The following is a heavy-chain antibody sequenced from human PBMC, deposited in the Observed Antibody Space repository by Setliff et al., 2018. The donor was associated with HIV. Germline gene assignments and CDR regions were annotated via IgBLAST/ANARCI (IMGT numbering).Heavy chain of an antibody. CDR3: ARGGYHGFGSYGDY. V-gene: IGHV1-46*01. CDR2: PNPSGEST. J-gene: IGHJ4*02. Sequence: ASVKVSCKASGYTFTSYYVHWVRQAPGQGLEWMGIPNPSGESTAYAQKFQGRVTMTRDTSTSTVYMELSRLRSDDTAVYYCARGGYHGFGSYGDYWGQGTLVTVSS. CDR1: GYTFTSYY. D-gene: IGHD3-10*01.